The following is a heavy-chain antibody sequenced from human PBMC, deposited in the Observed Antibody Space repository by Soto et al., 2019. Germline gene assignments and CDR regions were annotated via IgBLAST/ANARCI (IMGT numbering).Heavy chain of an antibody. V-gene: IGHV3-73*01. CDR3: TRQDYYGSDPYYYYYMDV. CDR2: IRSKANSYAT. Sequence: GGSLRLSCAASGFTFSGSAMHWVRQASGKGLEWVGRIRSKANSYATAYAASVKGRFTISRDDSKNTAYLQMNSLKTEDTAVYYCTRQDYYGSDPYYYYYMDVWGKGTTVTVSS. D-gene: IGHD3-10*01. CDR1: GFTFSGSA. J-gene: IGHJ6*03.